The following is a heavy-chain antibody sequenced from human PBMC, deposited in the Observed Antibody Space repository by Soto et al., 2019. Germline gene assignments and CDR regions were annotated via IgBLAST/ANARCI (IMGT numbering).Heavy chain of an antibody. CDR3: AEFVDIVVVLAARPVGLWYDP. CDR1: GFTFSSYA. V-gene: IGHV3-23*01. Sequence: PGGSLRLSCAASGFTFSSYAMSWVRQAPGKGLEWVSAISGSGGSTYYADSVKGRLTISRDNSKNTLYLQMNSLRAEDTAVYYCAEFVDIVVVLAARPVGLWYDPWGHGTLVTVSS. CDR2: ISGSGGST. D-gene: IGHD2-2*03. J-gene: IGHJ5*02.